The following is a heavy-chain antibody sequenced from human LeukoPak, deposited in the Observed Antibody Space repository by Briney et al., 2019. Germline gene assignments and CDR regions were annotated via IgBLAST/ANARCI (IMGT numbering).Heavy chain of an antibody. Sequence: GGSLRLSCAASGFTFSSYEMNWVRQAPGKGLEWVANIKQGGSEKYYVDSVKGRFTISRDNAKNSLYLQMNSLRAEDTAVYYCARGNPLTRGTFLPGDYWGQGTLVTVSS. CDR3: ARGNPLTRGTFLPGDY. CDR1: GFTFSSYE. CDR2: IKQGGSEK. J-gene: IGHJ4*02. V-gene: IGHV3-7*01. D-gene: IGHD3-10*01.